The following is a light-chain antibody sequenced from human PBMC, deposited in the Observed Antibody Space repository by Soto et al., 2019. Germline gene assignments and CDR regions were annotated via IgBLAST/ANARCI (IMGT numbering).Light chain of an antibody. J-gene: IGKJ2*01. Sequence: DIQMTQSPSSLSASVGDSVTITCRASQSISSYLNWYQQKPGKAPKLLIYAASSLQSGVPSRFSGSGSGTDFPLTLSSLQPEDFATYYCQQSYSTPYTFGQGTKLEIK. CDR1: QSISSY. CDR3: QQSYSTPYT. V-gene: IGKV1-39*01. CDR2: AAS.